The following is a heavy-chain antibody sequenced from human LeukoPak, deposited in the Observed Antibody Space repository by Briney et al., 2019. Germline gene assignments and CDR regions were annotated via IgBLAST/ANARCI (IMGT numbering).Heavy chain of an antibody. CDR3: AKQFSDYRAFDH. D-gene: IGHD1-26*01. CDR1: GFSFNTYA. J-gene: IGHJ4*02. CDR2: VNAPGSGT. Sequence: PGGSLRLSCAASGFSFNTYAMTWVRQAAGKGLEWVSAVNAPGSGTNYADSVKGRFTISRDNSKNTLYLQMNSLRAEDTAVYYCAKQFSDYRAFDHWGQGTLVTVSS. V-gene: IGHV3-23*01.